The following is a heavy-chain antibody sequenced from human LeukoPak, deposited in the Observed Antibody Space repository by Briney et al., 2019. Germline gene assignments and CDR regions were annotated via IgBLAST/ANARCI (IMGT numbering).Heavy chain of an antibody. D-gene: IGHD3-10*01. CDR2: IYHSGST. CDR3: ARGTLWFPFDY. Sequence: ASETLSLTCAVSGGSISSGGYSWSWIRQPPGKGLEWIGYIYHSGSTYYNPSLKSRVTISVDRSKNQFSLKLSSVTAADTAVYYCARGTLWFPFDYWGRGTLVTVSS. J-gene: IGHJ4*02. CDR1: GGSISSGGYS. V-gene: IGHV4-30-2*01.